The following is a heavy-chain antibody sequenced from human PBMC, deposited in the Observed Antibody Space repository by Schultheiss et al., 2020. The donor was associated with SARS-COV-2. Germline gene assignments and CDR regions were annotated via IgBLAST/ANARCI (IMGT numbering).Heavy chain of an antibody. CDR3: ARDGYIVATTFDY. D-gene: IGHD5-12*01. Sequence: GGSLRLSCAASGFTFSSYAMHWVRQAPGKGLEWVAVISYDGSNKYYADSVKGRFTISRDNSKNTLYLQMNSLRAEDTAVYYCARDGYIVATTFDYWGQGTLVTVSS. V-gene: IGHV3-30*04. J-gene: IGHJ4*02. CDR2: ISYDGSNK. CDR1: GFTFSSYA.